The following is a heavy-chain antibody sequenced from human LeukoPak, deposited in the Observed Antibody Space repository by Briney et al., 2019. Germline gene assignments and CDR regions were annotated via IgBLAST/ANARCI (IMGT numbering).Heavy chain of an antibody. D-gene: IGHD3-22*01. CDR3: ARNYYDSSGYQAPFDY. J-gene: IGHJ4*02. CDR1: GGSFSGYY. Sequence: SETLSLTCAVYGGSFSGYYWSWIRQPPGKGLEWIGEINHSGSTNYNPSLKSRVTISVDTSKNQFSLKLSSVTAADTAVYYCARNYYDSSGYQAPFDYWGQGTLVTVSS. CDR2: INHSGST. V-gene: IGHV4-34*01.